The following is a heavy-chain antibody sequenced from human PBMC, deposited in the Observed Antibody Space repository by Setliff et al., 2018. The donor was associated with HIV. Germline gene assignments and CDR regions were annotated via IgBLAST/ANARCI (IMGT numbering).Heavy chain of an antibody. J-gene: IGHJ5*02. CDR2: IYTTGST. Sequence: PSETLSLTCTVSGDSISNYYWSWVRQPPGKGLEWIGYIYTTGSTKYNPSLQSRVTMSIDTSKNQFSLKLTSVTAADTAVYYCARRIDNSGSFPDKNWFETWGQGSLVTVSS. CDR1: GDSISNYY. D-gene: IGHD3-10*01. V-gene: IGHV4-4*09. CDR3: ARRIDNSGSFPDKNWFET.